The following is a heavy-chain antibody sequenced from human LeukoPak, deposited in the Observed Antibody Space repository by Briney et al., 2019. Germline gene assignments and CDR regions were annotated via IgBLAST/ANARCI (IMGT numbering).Heavy chain of an antibody. V-gene: IGHV1-69*05. CDR1: GGTFSSYA. CDR3: ARARYYDSSGYLDY. D-gene: IGHD3-22*01. CDR2: IIPIFGTA. J-gene: IGHJ4*02. Sequence: SVKVSCKASGGTFSSYAISWVRQAPGQGLEWMGRIIPIFGTANYAQKFQGRVTITTDESTSTAYMELSSLRSEDTAVYCCARARYYDSSGYLDYWGQGTLVTVSS.